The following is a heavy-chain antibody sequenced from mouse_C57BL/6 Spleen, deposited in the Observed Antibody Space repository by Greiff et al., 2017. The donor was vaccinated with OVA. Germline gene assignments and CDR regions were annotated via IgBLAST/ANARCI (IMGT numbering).Heavy chain of an antibody. CDR1: GYTFTDYE. CDR2: IDPETGGT. CDR3: TRSHQAWFAY. V-gene: IGHV1-15*01. J-gene: IGHJ3*01. Sequence: QVQLQQSGAELVRPGASVTLSCKASGYTFTDYEMHWVKQTPVHGLEWIGAIDPETGGTAYNQKFKGKAILTADKSSSTAYMELRSLTSEDSAVYYCTRSHQAWFAYWGQGTLVTVSA.